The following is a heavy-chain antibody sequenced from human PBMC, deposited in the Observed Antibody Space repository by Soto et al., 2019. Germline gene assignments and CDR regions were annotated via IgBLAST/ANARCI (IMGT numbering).Heavy chain of an antibody. J-gene: IGHJ4*02. CDR1: GFTFSSHA. D-gene: IGHD6-13*01. Sequence: EVQLLESGGGLVQPGGSLRLSCTASGFTFSSHAMTWVRQAPGKGLEWVSGLSDSGGSIYYADSVKGRFTISRDNSMNTLYLQMKTLRAEDTAVHYCAKVSSSWYAGFFDLWGQGTLVTVSS. CDR3: AKVSSSWYAGFFDL. V-gene: IGHV3-23*01. CDR2: LSDSGGSI.